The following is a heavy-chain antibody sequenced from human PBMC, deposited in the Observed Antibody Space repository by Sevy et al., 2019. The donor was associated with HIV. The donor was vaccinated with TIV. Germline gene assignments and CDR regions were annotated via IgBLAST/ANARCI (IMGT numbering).Heavy chain of an antibody. V-gene: IGHV3-21*04. Sequence: GGSLRPSCAASGFTFSTYSMNWVRQAPGKGLEWVSLISRNSTFTYYSDSVKGRFSSSRDNAKDSMYLQMNSLRVEDTAIYYCVRDSSGFQWGQGILVTVSS. CDR2: ISRNSTFT. CDR1: GFTFSTYS. CDR3: VRDSSGFQ. D-gene: IGHD6-19*01. J-gene: IGHJ4*02.